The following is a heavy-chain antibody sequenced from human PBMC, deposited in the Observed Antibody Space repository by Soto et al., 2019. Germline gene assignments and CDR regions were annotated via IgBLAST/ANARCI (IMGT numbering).Heavy chain of an antibody. Sequence: PSGTLSLTCTVSGGSISSYYWSLIRQPPGKRLEWIGYIYYSGSTNYNPSLKSRVTISVDTSKNQFSLKLSSVTAADTAVYYCARVGPPAWGYYDSSGYPELHYYFDYWGQGTLVTVSS. D-gene: IGHD3-22*01. V-gene: IGHV4-59*01. CDR1: GGSISSYY. J-gene: IGHJ4*02. CDR3: ARVGPPAWGYYDSSGYPELHYYFDY. CDR2: IYYSGST.